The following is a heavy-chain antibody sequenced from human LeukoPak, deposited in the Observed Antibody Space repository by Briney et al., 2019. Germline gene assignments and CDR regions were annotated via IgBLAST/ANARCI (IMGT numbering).Heavy chain of an antibody. CDR1: GGSISSHY. J-gene: IGHJ4*02. Sequence: SETLSLTCTVSGGSISSHYWSWIWQPPGKGLEWIGYIYYSGSTNYNPSLKSRVTISVDASKNQFSLKLGSVTAADTAVYYCARASLTYYDFWSTPLDYWGQGTLVTVSS. CDR3: ARASLTYYDFWSTPLDY. D-gene: IGHD3-3*01. CDR2: IYYSGST. V-gene: IGHV4-59*11.